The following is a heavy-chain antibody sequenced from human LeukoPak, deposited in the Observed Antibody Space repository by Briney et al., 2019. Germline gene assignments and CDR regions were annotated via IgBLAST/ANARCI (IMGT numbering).Heavy chain of an antibody. Sequence: GESLKISCRGSGYSFTSYWIGWVRPMPGKGLEWMGIIYPGGSDTRYSPSFQGQVTISADKSISTAYLHWGSVKASDTAVYYCARLPSISPRGSRNFDYWGQGTLVTVSS. D-gene: IGHD2-15*01. J-gene: IGHJ4*02. V-gene: IGHV5-51*01. CDR3: ARLPSISPRGSRNFDY. CDR1: GYSFTSYW. CDR2: IYPGGSDT.